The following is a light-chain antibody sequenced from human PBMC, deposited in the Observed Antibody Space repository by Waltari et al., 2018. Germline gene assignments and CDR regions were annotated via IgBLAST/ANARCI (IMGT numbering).Light chain of an antibody. CDR1: SNDVGGYNY. CDR3: TSYATGSSYI. Sequence: QSALTQPASVSGSPGQSITISCTGTSNDVGGYNYVSWYQQHPGKAPKLMIYDVSDRPSGVSNRFSGSKSGNTASLTISGLQAEDEAEYYCTSYATGSSYIFGGETKVTVL. J-gene: IGLJ1*01. V-gene: IGLV2-14*03. CDR2: DVS.